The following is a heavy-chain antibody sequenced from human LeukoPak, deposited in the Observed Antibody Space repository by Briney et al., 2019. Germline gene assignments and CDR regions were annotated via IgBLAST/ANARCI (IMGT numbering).Heavy chain of an antibody. D-gene: IGHD6-13*01. V-gene: IGHV3-30*02. CDR2: IQNDEIDK. J-gene: IGHJ4*02. CDR1: GFTFSSYG. Sequence: PGGSLRLSCAASGFTFSSYGMHWVRQAPGKGLEWVAFIQNDEIDKFYADSVKGRFTVSRDNSRNTLYLQMNSLRAEDTAVYYCARDDSYSSSRWIDYWGQGTLVTVSS. CDR3: ARDDSYSSSRWIDY.